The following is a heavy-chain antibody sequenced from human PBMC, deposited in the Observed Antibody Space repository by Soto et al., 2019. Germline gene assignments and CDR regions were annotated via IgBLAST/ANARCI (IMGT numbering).Heavy chain of an antibody. V-gene: IGHV3-30*18. CDR3: VKQAPAGWHFFDT. J-gene: IGHJ4*02. CDR2: ISYDATKK. Sequence: GGSLRLSCAAPGFTFRTYGMHWVRQTPGEGLKWVVGISYDATKKYYTDSVKGRFTISRDNSKNTLYLQMDSLRTEDTAVYYCVKQAPAGWHFFDTWGQGTLVTVSS. CDR1: GFTFRTYG. D-gene: IGHD6-19*01.